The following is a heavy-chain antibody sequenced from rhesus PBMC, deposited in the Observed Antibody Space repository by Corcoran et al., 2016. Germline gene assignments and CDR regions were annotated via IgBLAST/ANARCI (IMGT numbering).Heavy chain of an antibody. V-gene: IGHV3-153*02. CDR2: IRSKAYGGTE. CDR1: GFTCSDYA. CDR3: TRESTVTAYYYGLDS. Sequence: EVQLVESGGGLVQPGGSLRLSCAASGFTCSDYAMDWVRQAPGKGRGGVGCIRSKAYGGTEEYAASVKGRFTISRDDSKNTAYLQMSSLKTEDTAVYYCTRESTVTAYYYGLDSWGQGVVVTVSS. J-gene: IGHJ6*01. D-gene: IGHD4-23*01.